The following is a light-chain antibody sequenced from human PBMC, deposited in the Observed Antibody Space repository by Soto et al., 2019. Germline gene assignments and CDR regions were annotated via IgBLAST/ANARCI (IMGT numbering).Light chain of an antibody. Sequence: EIVMTQSPATLSVSPGERATLSCRASQSVSSNLAWYQQKPGQAPSLLIYGASTRATGIPARFSGSGSGTDFTLTISRLEPEDFAVYYCQQYNNWRSFGQGTKVDIK. V-gene: IGKV3-15*01. CDR1: QSVSSN. CDR2: GAS. J-gene: IGKJ1*01. CDR3: QQYNNWRS.